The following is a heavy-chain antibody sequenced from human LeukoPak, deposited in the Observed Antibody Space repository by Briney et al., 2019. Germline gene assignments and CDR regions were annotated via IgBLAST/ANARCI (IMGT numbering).Heavy chain of an antibody. D-gene: IGHD6-19*01. CDR1: GFTFSSYW. V-gene: IGHV3-74*01. CDR3: AKGGQYSTGPPSY. J-gene: IGHJ4*02. Sequence: GGSLRLSCAVSGFTFSSYWMHWVRQAPGKGLVWVSRINSDESSTSYADSVKGRFTISGDNAKNTLFLQMNSLRVEDTALYYCAKGGQYSTGPPSYWGQGTLVTVSS. CDR2: INSDESST.